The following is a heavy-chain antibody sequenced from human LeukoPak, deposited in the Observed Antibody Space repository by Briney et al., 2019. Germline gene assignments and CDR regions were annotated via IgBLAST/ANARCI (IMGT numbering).Heavy chain of an antibody. J-gene: IGHJ4*02. Sequence: SVKVSCKASGGTFSSYEIGWVRQAPGQGLEWMGGIIPMFGTAKYAQKFQGRVTITADKSTSTAYMELSSLRSEDTAVYYCVSGTTDIVVVPATLRNYYFDYWGQGTLVTVSS. CDR1: GGTFSSYE. D-gene: IGHD2-2*01. CDR3: VSGTTDIVVVPATLRNYYFDY. CDR2: IIPMFGTA. V-gene: IGHV1-69*06.